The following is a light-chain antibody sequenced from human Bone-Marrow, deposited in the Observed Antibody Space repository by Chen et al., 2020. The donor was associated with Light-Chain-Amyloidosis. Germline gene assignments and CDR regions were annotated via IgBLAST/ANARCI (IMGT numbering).Light chain of an antibody. CDR2: DDS. CDR3: QVWDRSSDRPV. Sequence: SYVLTQPSSVSVAPGQTATLACGGNNIGSTSVHWYKQTPGQAPLLVVYDDSDRPSGIPERLSGSNSGTTATLTISRVEAVDEADYYCQVWDRSSDRPVFGGGTKLTVL. V-gene: IGLV3-21*02. J-gene: IGLJ3*02. CDR1: NIGSTS.